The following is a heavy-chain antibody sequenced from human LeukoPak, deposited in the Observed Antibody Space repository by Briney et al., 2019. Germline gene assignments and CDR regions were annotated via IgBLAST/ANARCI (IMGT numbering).Heavy chain of an antibody. CDR3: ARASSQYVDAFDI. CDR1: GFTFSSYW. CDR2: IKQDGSEK. V-gene: IGHV3-7*03. Sequence: GGSLRLSCAASGFTFSSYWMSWVRQAPGKGLEWVANIKQDGSEKYYVDSVKGRFTISRDNAKNSLYLQMNSLRAEDTAVYYCARASSQYVDAFDIWGQGTMVTVSS. D-gene: IGHD2-15*01. J-gene: IGHJ3*02.